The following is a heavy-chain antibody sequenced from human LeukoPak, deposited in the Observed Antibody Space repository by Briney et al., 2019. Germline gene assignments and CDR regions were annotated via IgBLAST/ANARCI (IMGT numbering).Heavy chain of an antibody. V-gene: IGHV1-69*13. Sequence: ASVKVSCKASGGTFSSYGISWMRQAPRQGLEWMGGIIPIFGTANYAQKFQGRVTITADESTSTAYMDLSSLRSEDTAVYYCAREFPSAADAFDIWGQGTMVTVSS. J-gene: IGHJ3*02. CDR3: AREFPSAADAFDI. CDR2: IIPIFGTA. CDR1: GGTFSSYG. D-gene: IGHD2-15*01.